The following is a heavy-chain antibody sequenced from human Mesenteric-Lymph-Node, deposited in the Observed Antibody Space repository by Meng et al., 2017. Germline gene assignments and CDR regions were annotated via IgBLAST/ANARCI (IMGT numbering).Heavy chain of an antibody. CDR1: GYTLTTYA. J-gene: IGHJ5*02. V-gene: IGHV7-4-1*04. CDR3: VRGDWFDP. CDR2: INTNTGNP. Sequence: QVQLVQAGSELKKPGASVKGSCKASGYTLTTYAMNWVRQAPGQGLEWMGWINTNTGNPTYAQGFTGRFVFSLDTSVNMAYLQITSLKAEDTAVYYCVRGDWFDPWGQGTLVTVSS.